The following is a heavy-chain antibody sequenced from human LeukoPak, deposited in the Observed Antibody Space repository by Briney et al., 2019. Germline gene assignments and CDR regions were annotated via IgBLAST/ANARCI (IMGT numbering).Heavy chain of an antibody. J-gene: IGHJ4*02. CDR2: IIPIFGTA. Sequence: GASVRVSCKASGYAFTSYGISWVRQAPGQGLEWMGRIIPIFGTANYAQKFQGRVTITADKSTSTAYMELSSLRSEDTAVYYCARVRDGYNDDYWGQGTLVTVSS. D-gene: IGHD5-24*01. CDR1: GYAFTSYG. CDR3: ARVRDGYNDDY. V-gene: IGHV1-69*06.